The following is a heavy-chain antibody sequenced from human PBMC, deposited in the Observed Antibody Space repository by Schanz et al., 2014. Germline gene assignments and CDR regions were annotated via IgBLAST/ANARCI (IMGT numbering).Heavy chain of an antibody. Sequence: QVQLVQSGAEVKKPGASVKVSCKTSGYIFTNYDISWVRQAPGQGLEWMGWINPNTGGTNFAQKFQGRVTMTRDTSITTAYMGLSGLTSDDTAVYSCAREKGHGYSGLSWGQGTLLAVSS. CDR2: INPNTGGT. CDR1: GYIFTNYD. V-gene: IGHV1-2*02. D-gene: IGHD5-12*01. J-gene: IGHJ5*02. CDR3: AREKGHGYSGLS.